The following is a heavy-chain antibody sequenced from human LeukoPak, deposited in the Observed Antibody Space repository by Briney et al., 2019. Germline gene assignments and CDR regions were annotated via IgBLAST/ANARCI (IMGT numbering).Heavy chain of an antibody. Sequence: GSLRLSCAASGFTFSSYDMHWVRQATGKGLEWVSAIGTAGDTYYPGSVKGRFTISRENAKNSLYLQMNSLRAGDTAVYYCVVEGCSGGSCTTEYFQHWGQGTLVTVSS. CDR3: VVEGCSGGSCTTEYFQH. CDR1: GFTFSSYD. J-gene: IGHJ1*01. D-gene: IGHD2-15*01. CDR2: IGTAGDT. V-gene: IGHV3-13*04.